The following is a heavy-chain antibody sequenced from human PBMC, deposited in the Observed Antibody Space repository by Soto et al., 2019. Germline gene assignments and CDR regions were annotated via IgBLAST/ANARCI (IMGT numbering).Heavy chain of an antibody. CDR2: IYDSGTA. J-gene: IGHJ4*02. D-gene: IGHD7-27*01. V-gene: IGHV4-59*01. CDR3: YVSGGN. CDR1: GGSISSYY. Sequence: QVQLQESGPGLVKPSETLSLTCTVSGGSISSYYWSWIRQPPGKGLEWIGHIYDSGTANYNPSLKSRVTISVDTSKNQFSLNLSSVTAADTAIYYCYVSGGNWGQGTLVTVSS.